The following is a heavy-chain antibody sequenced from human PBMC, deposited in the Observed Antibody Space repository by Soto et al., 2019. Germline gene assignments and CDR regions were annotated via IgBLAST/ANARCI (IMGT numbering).Heavy chain of an antibody. CDR1: GFTLSSYG. CDR3: AKFMAHYGMDV. Sequence: PGGFLRLSCAASGFTLSSYGMHWVRQAPGKRLEWVAVISYDGSNKYYADSVKGRFTISRDTSKHTLYLQMNSLRAEDKAVYYCAKFMAHYGMDVWGQGTTVTVSS. CDR2: ISYDGSNK. J-gene: IGHJ6*02. D-gene: IGHD3-10*01. V-gene: IGHV3-30*18.